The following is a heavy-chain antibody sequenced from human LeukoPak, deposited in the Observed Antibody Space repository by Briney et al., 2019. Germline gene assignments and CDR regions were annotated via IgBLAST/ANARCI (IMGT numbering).Heavy chain of an antibody. D-gene: IGHD2-2*01. CDR3: ARGVGYCSSNSREDAFDI. V-gene: IGHV3-53*01. J-gene: IGHJ3*02. CDR2: IYSGGST. Sequence: GGSLRLYCAASGFTVSGNYMSWVRQTPGKGLECVSVIYSGGSTYYQDSVKGRFTISRDNSKNTLYLQMNSLRAEDTAVYYCARGVGYCSSNSREDAFDIWGQGTMVTVSS. CDR1: GFTVSGNY.